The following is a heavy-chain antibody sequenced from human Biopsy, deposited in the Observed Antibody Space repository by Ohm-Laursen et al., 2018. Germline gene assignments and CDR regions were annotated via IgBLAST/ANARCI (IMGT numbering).Heavy chain of an antibody. D-gene: IGHD1-14*01. CDR3: AKPADSYGSEFYFDY. Sequence: SLRLSCAASGFSFSDNYMDWVRQAPGKGLEWVSYISSSNTIYYADSVKGRFTISRDNAKNSLYLQMNSLRVEDTAVYYCAKPADSYGSEFYFDYWGQGTLVTVSS. CDR1: GFSFSDNY. J-gene: IGHJ4*02. V-gene: IGHV3-69-1*02. CDR2: ISSSNTI.